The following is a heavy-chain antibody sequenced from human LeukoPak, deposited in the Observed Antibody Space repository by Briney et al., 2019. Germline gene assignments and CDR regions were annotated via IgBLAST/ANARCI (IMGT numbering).Heavy chain of an antibody. V-gene: IGHV1-18*04. J-gene: IGHJ5*02. Sequence: ASVKVSCKASGYTFTGYYMHWVRQAPGQGLEWMGWISAYNGNTNYAQKLQGRVTMTTDTSTSTAYMELRGLRSDDTAVYYCARDRGGGSYYERWFDPWGQGTLVTVSS. CDR1: GYTFTGYY. CDR2: ISAYNGNT. D-gene: IGHD1-26*01. CDR3: ARDRGGGSYYERWFDP.